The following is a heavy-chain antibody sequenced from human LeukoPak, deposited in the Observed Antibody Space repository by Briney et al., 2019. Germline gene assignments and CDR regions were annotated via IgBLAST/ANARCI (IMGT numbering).Heavy chain of an antibody. V-gene: IGHV1-69*05. CDR2: IIPIFGTA. CDR1: GSTFSSYA. Sequence: SVNVSCKASGSTFSSYAISWVRQAPGQGLEWMGGIIPIFGTANYAQKFQGRVTITTDESTSTAYMELSSLRSEDTAVYYCARGARITMVRGVITEGYYYYYMDVWGKGTTVTVSS. CDR3: ARGARITMVRGVITEGYYYYYMDV. J-gene: IGHJ6*03. D-gene: IGHD3-10*01.